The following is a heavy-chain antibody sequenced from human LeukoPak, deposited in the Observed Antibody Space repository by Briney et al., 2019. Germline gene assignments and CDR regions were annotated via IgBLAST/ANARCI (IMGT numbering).Heavy chain of an antibody. CDR1: GFTFSSYG. Sequence: GGSLRLSCAASGFTFSSYGMHWVRQASGKGLEWVAFIRYDGSNKYYADSVKGRFTISRDNSKNTLYLQMNSLRAEDTAVYYCAKDPTSYYYDSSGLGGYWGQGTLVTVSS. J-gene: IGHJ4*02. V-gene: IGHV3-30*02. D-gene: IGHD3-22*01. CDR2: IRYDGSNK. CDR3: AKDPTSYYYDSSGLGGY.